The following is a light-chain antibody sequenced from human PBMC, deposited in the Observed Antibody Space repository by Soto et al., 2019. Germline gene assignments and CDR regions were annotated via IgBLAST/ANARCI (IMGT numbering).Light chain of an antibody. CDR1: ILSSQY. Sequence: SYELTQPPSVSVFPGQTARITCSGDILSSQYTYWYQQKPGQAPVLVIYRDNLRPSGIPERFSGSTSGTTVTLIINGVQAEDEAAYYCQSSDSRNTYIVFGGGTQLTVL. CDR2: RDN. CDR3: QSSDSRNTYIV. J-gene: IGLJ7*01. V-gene: IGLV3-25*03.